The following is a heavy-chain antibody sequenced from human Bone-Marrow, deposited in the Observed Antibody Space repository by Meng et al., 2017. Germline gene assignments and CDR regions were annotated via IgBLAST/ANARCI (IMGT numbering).Heavy chain of an antibody. Sequence: GESLKISCAASGFTFSSYSMNWVRQAPGKGLEWVSSTSSSSSYIYYADSVKGRFTISRDNAKNSLYLQMNSLRAEDTAVYYCASQGGWLRYFDWSMDYWGQGTLVTVSS. J-gene: IGHJ4*02. CDR3: ASQGGWLRYFDWSMDY. CDR2: TSSSSSYI. V-gene: IGHV3-21*01. CDR1: GFTFSSYS. D-gene: IGHD3-9*01.